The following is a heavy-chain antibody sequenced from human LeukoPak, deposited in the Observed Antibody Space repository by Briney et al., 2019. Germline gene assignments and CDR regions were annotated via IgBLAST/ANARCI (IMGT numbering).Heavy chain of an antibody. V-gene: IGHV3-48*04. Sequence: GGSLRLSCAASGFTFSSYSMNWVRQAPGKGLEWVSYISKSSDRIYHADSVKSRFTISRDNAKNSLYLQMDSLRAEDTAVYYCARDLLNDEGSSYFFDQWGQGTLVTVSS. CDR1: GFTFSSYS. D-gene: IGHD2-2*01. CDR2: ISKSSDRI. CDR3: ARDLLNDEGSSYFFDQ. J-gene: IGHJ4*02.